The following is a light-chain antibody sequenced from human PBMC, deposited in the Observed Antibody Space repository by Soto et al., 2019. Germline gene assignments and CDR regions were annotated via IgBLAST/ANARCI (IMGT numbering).Light chain of an antibody. V-gene: IGKV3-20*01. CDR3: QQYGSSLRT. CDR1: QSVSSSY. J-gene: IGKJ1*01. CDR2: GAS. Sequence: EIVLTQSPGTLSLSPGERATLSCRASQSVSSSYLAWYQQKPGQAPRLLIYGASSRATGIPDRFSGSGSGTAFPLTISRLEPEDFAVYYCQQYGSSLRTFGQGTKVEIK.